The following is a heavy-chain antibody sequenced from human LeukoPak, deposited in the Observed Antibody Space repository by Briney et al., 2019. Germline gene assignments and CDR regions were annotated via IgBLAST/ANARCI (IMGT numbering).Heavy chain of an antibody. V-gene: IGHV3-48*03. J-gene: IGHJ4*02. CDR1: GFTFSSYE. D-gene: IGHD3-16*01. CDR3: ARVRWGGLYYFDY. Sequence: PGGSLRLSCAASGFTFSSYEMNWVRQAPGKGLEWVSYISSSGSTIYYADSVKGRFTISRDNAKNTLYPQMNSLRAEDTAVYYCARVRWGGLYYFDYWGQGTLVTVSS. CDR2: ISSSGSTI.